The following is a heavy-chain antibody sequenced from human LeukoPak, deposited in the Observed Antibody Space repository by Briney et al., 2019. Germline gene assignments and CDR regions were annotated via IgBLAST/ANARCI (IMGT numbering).Heavy chain of an antibody. V-gene: IGHV3-30*02. CDR2: IRYDGSNK. CDR1: GFTFSSYG. Sequence: GGSLRLSCAASGFTFSSYGMHWVRQAPGKGLEWVAFIRYDGSNKYYADSVKGRFTISRDNSKNTLYLQMNSLRAEDTAVYYCARESLAYCSSTSCPSGYFDYWGQGTLVTVSS. J-gene: IGHJ4*02. D-gene: IGHD2-2*01. CDR3: ARESLAYCSSTSCPSGYFDY.